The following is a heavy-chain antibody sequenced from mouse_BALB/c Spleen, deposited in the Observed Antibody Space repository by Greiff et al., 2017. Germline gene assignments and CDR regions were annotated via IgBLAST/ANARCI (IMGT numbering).Heavy chain of an antibody. Sequence: EVMLVESGGGLVQPGGSLKLSCAASGFTFSSYTMSWVRQTPEKRLEWVATISSGGGNTYYPDSVKGRFTISRDNAKNNLYLQMSSLRSEDTALYYCARYEFFDYWGQGTTLTVSS. CDR1: GFTFSSYT. V-gene: IGHV5-9*03. CDR2: ISSGGGNT. CDR3: ARYEFFDY. J-gene: IGHJ2*01.